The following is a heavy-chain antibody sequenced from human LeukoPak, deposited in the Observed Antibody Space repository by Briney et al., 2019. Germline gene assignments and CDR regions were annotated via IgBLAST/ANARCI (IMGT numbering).Heavy chain of an antibody. CDR3: ARDGWGPAAIEIFTSNWFDP. V-gene: IGHV1-8*01. CDR1: GYTFINYD. CDR2: MSPNSGNT. D-gene: IGHD2-2*01. Sequence: ASVKVSCTASGYTFINYDINWVRQATGQGPEGMGWMSPNSGNTGYAQNFQGRGTMTSDTSISTAYMELSSLRSEDTAVYYCARDGWGPAAIEIFTSNWFDPXGQGTLVTVSS. J-gene: IGHJ5*02.